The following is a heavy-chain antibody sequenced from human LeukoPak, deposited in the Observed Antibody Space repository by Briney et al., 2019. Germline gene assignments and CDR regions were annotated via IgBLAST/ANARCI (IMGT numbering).Heavy chain of an antibody. CDR1: GFTFNSYA. CDR3: ARENYFDSSDFLAH. D-gene: IGHD3-22*01. J-gene: IGHJ1*01. V-gene: IGHV3-23*01. CDR2: ISGSGGNT. Sequence: GGSLRLSCAASGFTFNSYAMNWVRQAPGKGLESVSAISGSGGNTYYADSVKGRFTISRDNSKNTLYLQMNSLRAEDTAVYFCARENYFDSSDFLAHWGQGTLVTVSS.